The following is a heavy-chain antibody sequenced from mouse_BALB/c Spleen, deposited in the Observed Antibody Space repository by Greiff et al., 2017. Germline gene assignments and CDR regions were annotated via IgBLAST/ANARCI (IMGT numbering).Heavy chain of an antibody. CDR2: IYPGDGDT. D-gene: IGHD2-3*01. CDR1: GYAFSSYW. CDR3: ARYDGYYDAMDY. Sequence: VKLMESGAELVRPGSSVKISCKASGYAFSSYWMNWVKQRPGQGLEWIGQIYPGDGDTNYNGKFKGKATLTADKSSSTAYMQLSSLTSEDSAVYFCARYDGYYDAMDYWGQGTSVTVSS. J-gene: IGHJ4*01. V-gene: IGHV1-80*01.